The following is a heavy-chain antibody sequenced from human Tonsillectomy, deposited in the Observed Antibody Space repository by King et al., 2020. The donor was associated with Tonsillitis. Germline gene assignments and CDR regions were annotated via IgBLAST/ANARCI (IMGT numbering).Heavy chain of an antibody. D-gene: IGHD2-21*02. CDR1: GGTFDSYA. CDR2: IIPVFGTT. CDR3: AGDTAYCGHDCTYGLDV. V-gene: IGHV1-69*06. Sequence: VQLVESGAEVKKPGSSVKVSCKASGGTFDSYAISWVRQAPGQGLEWMGVIIPVFGTTNYAQKIQGRVTFTAEKSTNTAFMELSSLRSEDTAVYYCAGDTAYCGHDCTYGLDVWGQGTTVTVSS. J-gene: IGHJ6*02.